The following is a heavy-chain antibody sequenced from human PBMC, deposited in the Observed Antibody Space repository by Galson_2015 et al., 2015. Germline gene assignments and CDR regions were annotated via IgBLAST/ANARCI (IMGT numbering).Heavy chain of an antibody. CDR3: ARSGSYASFDI. J-gene: IGHJ3*02. V-gene: IGHV3-53*01. D-gene: IGHD1-26*01. CDR2: IYSGGST. Sequence: LRLSCAASGFTVSSNYMSWVRQAPGKGLEWVSVIYSGGSTYYADSVKGRFTISRDNSKNTLYLQMNSLRAEDTAVYYCARSGSYASFDIWGQGTMVTVSS. CDR1: GFTVSSNY.